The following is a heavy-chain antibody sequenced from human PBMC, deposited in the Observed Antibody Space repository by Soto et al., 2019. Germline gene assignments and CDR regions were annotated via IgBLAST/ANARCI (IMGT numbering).Heavy chain of an antibody. CDR1: GGTSSSYA. D-gene: IGHD5-12*01. Sequence: QVQVVQSGAEVKKPGSSVRVSCKASGGTSSSYAITWMREAPGQGLEWMGGIIPILDTTDYAQKFQGRVTFTADESTSTVYMELSSLTSEDTAVYYCARDEIRLWFEGPPFDYWGQGTLVTVSS. J-gene: IGHJ4*02. V-gene: IGHV1-69*01. CDR2: IIPILDTT. CDR3: ARDEIRLWFEGPPFDY.